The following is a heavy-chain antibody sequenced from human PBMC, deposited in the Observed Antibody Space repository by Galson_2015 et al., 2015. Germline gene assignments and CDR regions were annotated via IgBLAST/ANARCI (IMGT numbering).Heavy chain of an antibody. CDR1: GYSFTSNW. Sequence: SGAEVKKPGESLKISCPGSGYSFTSNWIGWVRQMPGKGLEWMGIVFPADSDARYSPAFPGHATIPPDKSISTAYLQWSSLKASDTAMYYCTRGTSSGYADWGQGTLVTVSS. CDR2: VFPADSDA. D-gene: IGHD5-12*01. CDR3: TRGTSSGYAD. V-gene: IGHV5-51*01. J-gene: IGHJ4*02.